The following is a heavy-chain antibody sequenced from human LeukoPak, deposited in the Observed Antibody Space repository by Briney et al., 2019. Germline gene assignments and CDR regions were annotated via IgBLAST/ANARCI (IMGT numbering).Heavy chain of an antibody. CDR2: IYHSGST. CDR3: ARDSMVDAGLYFDL. Sequence: PSETLSLTCAVSGGSISSSNWWSWVRQPPGKGLEWIGEIYHSGSTNYNPPLKSRVTISVDKSKNQFSLKLSSVTAADTAVYYCARDSMVDAGLYFDLWGRGTLVTVSS. V-gene: IGHV4-4*02. D-gene: IGHD2-8*01. CDR1: GGSISSSNW. J-gene: IGHJ2*01.